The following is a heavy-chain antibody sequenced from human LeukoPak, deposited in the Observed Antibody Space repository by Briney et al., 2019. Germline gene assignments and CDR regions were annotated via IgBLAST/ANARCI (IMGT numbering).Heavy chain of an antibody. J-gene: IGHJ4*02. CDR3: ARAPRYNWNDDRDFDY. Sequence: ASVKVSCKASGYTFTSYDINWVRQATGQGLEGMGWVNPNSGNTGYAQKFQGRVTMTRNTSISTDYMELSSLRSEDTAVYYCARAPRYNWNDDRDFDYWGQGTLVTVSS. D-gene: IGHD1-20*01. CDR2: VNPNSGNT. CDR1: GYTFTSYD. V-gene: IGHV1-8*01.